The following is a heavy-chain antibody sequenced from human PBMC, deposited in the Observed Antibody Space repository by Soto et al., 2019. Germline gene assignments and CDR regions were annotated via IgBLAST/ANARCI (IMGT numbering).Heavy chain of an antibody. V-gene: IGHV1-3*01. Sequence: QVQLVQSGAEVKKPGASVKVSCKASGYTFTSYAMHWVRQAPGQRLEWMGWINAGNGNTKYSQKFQGRVTITRDTSARTAYMELSSLRSEDTAVYYCARDRIFMASYFDYWGQGPLVTVSS. D-gene: IGHD2-15*01. CDR2: INAGNGNT. CDR1: GYTFTSYA. J-gene: IGHJ4*02. CDR3: ARDRIFMASYFDY.